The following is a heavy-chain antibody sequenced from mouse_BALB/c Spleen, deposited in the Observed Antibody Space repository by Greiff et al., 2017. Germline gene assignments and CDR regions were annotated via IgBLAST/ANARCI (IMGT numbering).Heavy chain of an antibody. CDR3: ARSYYYGSAPYYFDY. J-gene: IGHJ2*01. CDR2: ISYSGST. Sequence: DVKLVESGPSLVKPSQTLSLTCSVTGDSITSGYWNWIRKFPGNKLEYMGYISYSGSTYYNPSLKSRISITRDTSKNQYYLQLNSVTTEDTATYYCARSYYYGSAPYYFDYWGQGTTLTVSS. V-gene: IGHV3-8*02. D-gene: IGHD1-1*01. CDR1: GDSITSGY.